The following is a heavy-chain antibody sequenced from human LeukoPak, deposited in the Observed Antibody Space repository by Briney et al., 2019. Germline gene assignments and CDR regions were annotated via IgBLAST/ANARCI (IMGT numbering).Heavy chain of an antibody. V-gene: IGHV4-34*01. D-gene: IGHD3-16*02. Sequence: SETLSLTCAVYGGSFSGYYWSWIRQPPGKGLEWLGEINHSGSTNYNPSLKSRVTISVDTSKNQFSLKLSSVTAADTAVYYCAREKRYYDYVWGSYRYAPIDYWGQGTLVTVSS. CDR2: INHSGST. CDR3: AREKRYYDYVWGSYRYAPIDY. J-gene: IGHJ4*02. CDR1: GGSFSGYY.